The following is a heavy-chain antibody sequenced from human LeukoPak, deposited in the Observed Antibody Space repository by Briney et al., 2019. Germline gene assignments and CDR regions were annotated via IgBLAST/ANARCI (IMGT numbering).Heavy chain of an antibody. CDR3: ARDRYELSRYFDY. CDR2: ISYDGSNK. D-gene: IGHD2-2*01. J-gene: IGHJ4*02. Sequence: GGSLRLSCAASGFTFSSYAMHWVRQAPGKGLEWVAVISYDGSNKYYADSVKGRFTISRDNSKNTLYLQMNSLRAEDTAVYYCARDRYELSRYFDYWGRGTLVTVSS. CDR1: GFTFSSYA. V-gene: IGHV3-30*04.